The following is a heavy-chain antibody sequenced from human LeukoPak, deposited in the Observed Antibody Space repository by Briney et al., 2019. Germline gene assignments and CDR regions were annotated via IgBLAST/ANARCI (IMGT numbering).Heavy chain of an antibody. V-gene: IGHV1-46*01. Sequence: GASVKVSCKASGYMFTSYYMHWVRQAPGQGLEWMGIINPSGGSTNYAQKFQGRVTITADESTSTAYMELSSLRSEDTAVYYCARDQAAMVRGVIIPFDAFDIWGQGTMVTVSS. CDR1: GYMFTSYY. D-gene: IGHD3-10*01. CDR2: INPSGGST. J-gene: IGHJ3*02. CDR3: ARDQAAMVRGVIIPFDAFDI.